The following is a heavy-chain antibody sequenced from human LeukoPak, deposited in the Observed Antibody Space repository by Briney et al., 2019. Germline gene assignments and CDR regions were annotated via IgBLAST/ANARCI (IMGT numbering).Heavy chain of an antibody. V-gene: IGHV3-48*01. CDR2: ISSSSSTI. J-gene: IGHJ4*02. CDR1: GFTFSSYS. CDR3: AKDLEDIVVVVAALYFDY. D-gene: IGHD2-15*01. Sequence: GGSLRLSCAASGFTFSSYSMNWVRQAPGKGLEWVSYISSSSSTIYYADSVKGRFTISRDNAKNTLHLQMNSLRAEDTAVYYCAKDLEDIVVVVAALYFDYWGQGTLVTVSS.